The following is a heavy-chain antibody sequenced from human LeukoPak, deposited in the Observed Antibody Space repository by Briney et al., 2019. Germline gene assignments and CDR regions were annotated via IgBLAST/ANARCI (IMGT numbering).Heavy chain of an antibody. CDR3: ARDNREVYYFDY. V-gene: IGHV1-46*01. CDR1: GYTFTNYY. CDR2: INPNGGST. Sequence: ASVKVSRKASGYTFTNYYLHWVRQAPGQGLEWMGIINPNGGSTTYAQKFQGRVTMTRDTSTSTVYMELSSLRSEDTAVYYCARDNREVYYFDYWGQGTLVTVSS. J-gene: IGHJ4*02. D-gene: IGHD2/OR15-2a*01.